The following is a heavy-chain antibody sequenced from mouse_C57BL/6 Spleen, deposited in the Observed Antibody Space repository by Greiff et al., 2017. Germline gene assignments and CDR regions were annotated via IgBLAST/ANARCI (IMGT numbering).Heavy chain of an antibody. Sequence: QVQLQQSGAELVRPGASVTLSCKASGYTFTDYEMHWVKQTPVHGLEWIGALDPETGGTAYNQKFKGKAILTADKSSSTAYMELRSLTSEDSAVYYCTRTPGGGYGGGWYFDVWGTGTTVTVSS. CDR1: GYTFTDYE. V-gene: IGHV1-15*01. D-gene: IGHD2-14*01. CDR2: LDPETGGT. J-gene: IGHJ1*03. CDR3: TRTPGGGYGGGWYFDV.